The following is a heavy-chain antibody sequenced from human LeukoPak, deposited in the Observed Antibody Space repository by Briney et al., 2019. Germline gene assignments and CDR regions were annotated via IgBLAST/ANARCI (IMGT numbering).Heavy chain of an antibody. D-gene: IGHD3-22*01. CDR1: GGSISSYY. CDR3: ASGNYYDSSGYYSTWGAFDI. J-gene: IGHJ3*02. Sequence: SETLSLTCTVSGGSISSYYWSWIRQPPGKGLEWIGYIYYSGSTNYNPSLKSRVTISVDTSKNQFSLKLSSVTAADTAVYYCASGNYYDSSGYYSTWGAFDIWGQGTMVTVSS. CDR2: IYYSGST. V-gene: IGHV4-59*01.